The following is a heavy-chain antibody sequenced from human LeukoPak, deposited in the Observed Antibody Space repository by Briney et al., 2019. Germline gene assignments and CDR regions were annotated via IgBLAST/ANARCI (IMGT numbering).Heavy chain of an antibody. J-gene: IGHJ4*02. D-gene: IGHD1-1*01. CDR3: ARDVQLERLLH. CDR1: GYTITGYY. V-gene: IGHV1-2*02. CDR2: INPNSGGT. Sequence: ASVKVSCKASGYTITGYYIHWVRQAPGQGLEWMGWINPNSGGTNYAQKFQGRVTMTRDTSISTVYMELSRLRSDDTAVYYCARDVQLERLLHWGQGTLVTVSS.